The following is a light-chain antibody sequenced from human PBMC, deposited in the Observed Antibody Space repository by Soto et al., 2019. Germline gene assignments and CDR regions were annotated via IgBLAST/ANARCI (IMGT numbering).Light chain of an antibody. CDR2: DAS. Sequence: DIQMTQSPSSLSASAGDRVTITCQASQDISNHLNWYQQKAGKAPKLLINDASNLEAGVPSRFSGSGAGTDFTLTISSLQPEDIATYYCHQYVNALTFGGGTKVEIK. CDR3: HQYVNALT. CDR1: QDISNH. J-gene: IGKJ4*01. V-gene: IGKV1-33*01.